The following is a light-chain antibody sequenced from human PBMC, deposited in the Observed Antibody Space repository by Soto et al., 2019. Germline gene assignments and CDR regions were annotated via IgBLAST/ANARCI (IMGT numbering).Light chain of an antibody. CDR2: DAS. CDR1: QDISDY. CDR3: QQYDHIPLT. V-gene: IGKV1-33*01. Sequence: DIQMTQPPWTLSACVGDRVTIAFQASQDISDYLNWYQQKPGRAPKLLIYDASNLQTGVPSRFSGRGSGTDFSLTISSLQPEDIATYYCQQYDHIPLTCGGGTKGDIK. J-gene: IGKJ4*01.